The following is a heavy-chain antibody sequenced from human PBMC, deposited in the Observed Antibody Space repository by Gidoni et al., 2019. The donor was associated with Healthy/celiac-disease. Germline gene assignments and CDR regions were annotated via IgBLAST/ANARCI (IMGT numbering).Heavy chain of an antibody. Sequence: QVQLQESGPGLVKPSETLSLTCTVPGGSISSYYWSWIRQPPGKGLEWIGYIYYSGSTNYNPSLKSRVTISVDTSKNQFSLKLSSVTAADTAVYYCARGRIVAFDIWGQGTMVTVSS. CDR1: GGSISSYY. D-gene: IGHD2-15*01. CDR3: ARGRIVAFDI. V-gene: IGHV4-59*01. J-gene: IGHJ3*02. CDR2: IYYSGST.